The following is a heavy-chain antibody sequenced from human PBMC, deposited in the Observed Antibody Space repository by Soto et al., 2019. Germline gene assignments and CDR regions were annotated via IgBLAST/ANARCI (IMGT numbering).Heavy chain of an antibody. D-gene: IGHD6-25*01. V-gene: IGHV2-26*01. Sequence: SGPTLVNPTETLTLTCTVSGFSLSNARVGVSWIRQPPGKALEWLAHIFSNDEKSYSTSLKSRLTISKDTSKSQAVLTMTNMDHVDTATYLWARMQRSCAFTRMSTTYYYYYGGYVWGQGTTVTVSS. CDR3: ARMQRSCAFTRMSTTYYYYYGGYV. J-gene: IGHJ6*01. CDR1: GFSLSNARVG. CDR2: IFSNDEK.